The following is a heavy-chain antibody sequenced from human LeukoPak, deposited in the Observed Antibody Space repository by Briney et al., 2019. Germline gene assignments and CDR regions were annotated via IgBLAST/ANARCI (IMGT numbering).Heavy chain of an antibody. V-gene: IGHV3-7*01. CDR3: ARHLLRGQNFDY. CDR2: IKDDGSDK. Sequence: GGSLRLSCGTSGFTFSDSWMGWLRQAPGQGLEWVASIKDDGSDKYYLDSVRGRFTISRDNAEDSLYLQLDDLRAEDTAVFYCARHLLRGQNFDYWGQGTLVTVSS. CDR1: GFTFSDSW. J-gene: IGHJ4*02.